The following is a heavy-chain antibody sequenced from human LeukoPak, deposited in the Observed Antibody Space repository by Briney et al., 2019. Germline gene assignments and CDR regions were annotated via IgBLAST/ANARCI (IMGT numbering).Heavy chain of an antibody. CDR1: GGSISSSNW. V-gene: IGHV4-4*02. J-gene: IGHJ4*02. Sequence: PSETLSLTCAVSGGSISSSNWWSWVRQPPGKGLEWIGYIYYGGSANYNPSLKGRLTVSVDTSKNHFSLRLSSVTTADTAVYYCARAVGWYPSYYFDYWGQGALVIVSS. CDR3: ARAVGWYPSYYFDY. D-gene: IGHD6-19*01. CDR2: IYYGGSA.